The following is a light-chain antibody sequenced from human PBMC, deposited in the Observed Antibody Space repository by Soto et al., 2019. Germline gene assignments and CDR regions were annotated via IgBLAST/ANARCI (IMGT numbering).Light chain of an antibody. V-gene: IGKV3-11*01. CDR3: QQRSNWPPLLT. CDR2: DAS. J-gene: IGKJ4*01. Sequence: EIVLTQSPATLSLSPGERATLSCRASQSVSRYLAWYQQKPGQAPRLLIYDASNRATGIPARFSGSGSGTDFTLTISSLEPEDFAVYYCQQRSNWPPLLTFSGGTKVEIK. CDR1: QSVSRY.